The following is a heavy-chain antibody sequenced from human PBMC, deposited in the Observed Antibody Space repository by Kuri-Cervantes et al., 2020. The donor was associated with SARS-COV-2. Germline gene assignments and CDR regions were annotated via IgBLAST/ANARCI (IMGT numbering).Heavy chain of an antibody. D-gene: IGHD4-23*01. Sequence: GGSLRLSCAASGFTFSGSAMHWVRQAPGKGLEWVAVIWYDGSNKYHADSVKGRFTISRDNSKNTLYLQMNSLRAEDTAVYYCARSLYGGTSWYYGMDVWGQGTTVTVSS. CDR3: ARSLYGGTSWYYGMDV. CDR2: IWYDGSNK. J-gene: IGHJ6*02. CDR1: GFTFSGSA. V-gene: IGHV3-33*08.